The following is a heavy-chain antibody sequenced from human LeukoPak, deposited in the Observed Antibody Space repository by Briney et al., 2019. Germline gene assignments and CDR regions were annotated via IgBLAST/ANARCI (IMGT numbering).Heavy chain of an antibody. V-gene: IGHV3-48*03. J-gene: IGHJ6*02. CDR1: GXTFSSYE. CDR3: ASSRGYYYGMDV. CDR2: ISSSGSTI. Sequence: GGSLRLSCAASGXTFSSYEMNWVRQAPGKGLEWVSYISSSGSTIDYTDSVKGRFTISRDNAKNSLYLQMNSLRAEDTAVYYCASSRGYYYGMDVWGQGTTVTVSS.